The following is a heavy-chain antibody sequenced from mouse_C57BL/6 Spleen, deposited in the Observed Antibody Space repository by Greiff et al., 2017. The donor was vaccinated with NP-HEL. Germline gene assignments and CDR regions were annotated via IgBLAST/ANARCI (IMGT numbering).Heavy chain of an antibody. CDR2: IDPEDGDT. CDR1: GFNIKDYY. V-gene: IGHV14-1*01. CDR3: TTYYYGSRGDFDY. J-gene: IGHJ2*01. D-gene: IGHD1-1*01. Sequence: VQLQQSGAELVRPGASVKLSCTASGFNIKDYYMHWVKQRPEQGLEWIGRIDPEDGDTEYAPKFQGKATMTADTSSNTAYLQLSSLTSEDTAVYYCTTYYYGSRGDFDYWGKGTTLTVSS.